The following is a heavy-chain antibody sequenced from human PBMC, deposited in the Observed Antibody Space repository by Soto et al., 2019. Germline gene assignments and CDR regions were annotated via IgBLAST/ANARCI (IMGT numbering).Heavy chain of an antibody. D-gene: IGHD2-15*01. J-gene: IGHJ6*03. CDR1: GYTFTSYD. CDR2: MNPNSGNT. Sequence: ASVKVSCKASGYTFTSYDINWVRQATGQGLEWMGWMNPNSGNTGYAQKFQGRVTMTRNTSISTAHMELSSLRSEDTAVYYCARVGGYCSGGSCSTYYYYYMDVWGKGTTVTVSS. CDR3: ARVGGYCSGGSCSTYYYYYMDV. V-gene: IGHV1-8*01.